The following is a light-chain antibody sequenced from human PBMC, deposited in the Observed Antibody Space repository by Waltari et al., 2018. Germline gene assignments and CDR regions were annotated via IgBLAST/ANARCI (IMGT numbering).Light chain of an antibody. CDR3: QQSYSTPLT. CDR1: QSISNY. V-gene: IGKV1-39*01. J-gene: IGKJ4*01. CDR2: AAS. Sequence: DIQMTQSPSSLSASVGDRVTITCRASQSISNYLNWYQQRPGKAPNLLIYAASSLQSGVPSKCSGSGSGTDFTLTISSLQPEDFATYYCQQSYSTPLTFGGGTKVEIK.